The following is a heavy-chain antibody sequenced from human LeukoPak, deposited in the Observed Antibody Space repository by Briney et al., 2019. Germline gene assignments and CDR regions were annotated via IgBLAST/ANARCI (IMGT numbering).Heavy chain of an antibody. V-gene: IGHV3-9*01. J-gene: IGHJ3*02. CDR1: GFNFDDYA. D-gene: IGHD3-22*01. CDR2: INWNTNSI. Sequence: PGRSLRLSCAASGFNFDDYAMHWVRQAPGKGLEWVSGINWNTNSIGYADSVKGRFTISRDNSRNTLYLQMNSLRAEDTAVYYCAKGRVDYYDSSDAFDIWGQGTMVTVS. CDR3: AKGRVDYYDSSDAFDI.